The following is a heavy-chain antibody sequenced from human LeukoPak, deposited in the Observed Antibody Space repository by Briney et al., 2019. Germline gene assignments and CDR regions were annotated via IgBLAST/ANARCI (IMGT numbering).Heavy chain of an antibody. CDR1: GGSTGSDY. Sequence: SETLSLTCTVSGGSTGSDYWSWIRQPPGKGLEWIGSIYYSGSTYYNPSLKSRVTISVDTSKNQFSLKLSSVTAADTAVYYCARGSAPLWFGSSNWFDPWGQGTLVTVSS. V-gene: IGHV4-39*07. CDR2: IYYSGST. D-gene: IGHD3-10*01. CDR3: ARGSAPLWFGSSNWFDP. J-gene: IGHJ5*02.